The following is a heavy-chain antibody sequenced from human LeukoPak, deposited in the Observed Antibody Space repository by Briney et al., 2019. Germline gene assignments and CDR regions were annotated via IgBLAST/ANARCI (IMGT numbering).Heavy chain of an antibody. J-gene: IGHJ4*02. V-gene: IGHV4-59*08. Sequence: SETLSLTCTVSGDSISSYYWSWIRQPPGKGLEWIGYIYYSGSTNYNPSLKSRVTISVDTSKNQFSLKLSSVTAADTAVYYCARSQGYCSGGSCYPDYWGQGTLVTVSS. CDR3: ARSQGYCSGGSCYPDY. D-gene: IGHD2-15*01. CDR2: IYYSGST. CDR1: GDSISSYY.